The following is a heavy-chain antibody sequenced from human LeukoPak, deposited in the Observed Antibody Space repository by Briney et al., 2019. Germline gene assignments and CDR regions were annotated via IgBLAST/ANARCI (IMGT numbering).Heavy chain of an antibody. CDR1: GFTFSNYG. CDR3: ARDDRWLQFNN. D-gene: IGHD5-24*01. V-gene: IGHV3-23*01. Sequence: GGSLRLSCAPPGFTFSNYGMNSVRQAPGKGLEWVSGINGSADITYYADSVKGRFTISRDNSKNTLYLQINSLRAEDTAVYFCARDDRWLQFNNWGQGTLVTVCS. CDR2: INGSADIT. J-gene: IGHJ4*02.